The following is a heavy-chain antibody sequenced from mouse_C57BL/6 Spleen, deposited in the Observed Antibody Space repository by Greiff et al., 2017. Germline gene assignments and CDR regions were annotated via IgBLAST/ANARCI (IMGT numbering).Heavy chain of an antibody. CDR3: ATTGFDY. Sequence: VKLQESGPELVKPGASVKISCKASGYAFSSSWMNWVKQRPGKGLEWIGRIYPGDGDTNYNGKFKGKATLTADKSSSTAHMQLSSLTSEDSAVYVCATTGFDYWGQGTTLTVSS. CDR1: GYAFSSSW. CDR2: IYPGDGDT. V-gene: IGHV1-82*01. J-gene: IGHJ2*01.